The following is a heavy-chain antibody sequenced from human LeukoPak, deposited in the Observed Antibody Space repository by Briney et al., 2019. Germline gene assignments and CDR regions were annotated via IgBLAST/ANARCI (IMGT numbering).Heavy chain of an antibody. CDR1: GFTFSSYA. Sequence: PGGSLRLSCAASGFTFSSYAMHWVRQAPGKGLEWVAVISYDGSNKYYADSVKGRFTISRDNSKNTLYLQMNSLRAEDTAVYYCARTYYYDSSGYSEIDYWGQGTLVTVSS. J-gene: IGHJ4*02. CDR2: ISYDGSNK. D-gene: IGHD3-22*01. V-gene: IGHV3-30*01. CDR3: ARTYYYDSSGYSEIDY.